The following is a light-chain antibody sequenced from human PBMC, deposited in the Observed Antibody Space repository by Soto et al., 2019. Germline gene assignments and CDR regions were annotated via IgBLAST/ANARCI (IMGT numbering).Light chain of an antibody. Sequence: DIQMTQSPSSLSASVGDRVTITCRASQSIGTSLNWYQQKPGEAPKLLIYAASSLQSGVPSRFSGSGSGTDFTLTISSLQPEDFATYYCQQSYSTPWTFGQGTKVEIK. J-gene: IGKJ1*01. CDR2: AAS. CDR1: QSIGTS. V-gene: IGKV1-39*01. CDR3: QQSYSTPWT.